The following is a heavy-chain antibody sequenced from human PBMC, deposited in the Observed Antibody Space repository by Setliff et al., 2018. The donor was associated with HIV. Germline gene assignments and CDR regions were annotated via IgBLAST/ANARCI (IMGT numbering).Heavy chain of an antibody. V-gene: IGHV4-59*02. CDR3: APGEGVASTYYHD. CDR2: IHHTGST. Sequence: PSETLSLTCTVSDGSVSTFYWNWIRQPPGKGLEWIGFIHHTGSTVSNPSLKSRVTILMDLSRNQLSLHLASVTTADTAVYFCAPGEGVASTYYHDWGQGTQVTVSS. D-gene: IGHD3-3*01. CDR1: DGSVSTFY. J-gene: IGHJ4*01.